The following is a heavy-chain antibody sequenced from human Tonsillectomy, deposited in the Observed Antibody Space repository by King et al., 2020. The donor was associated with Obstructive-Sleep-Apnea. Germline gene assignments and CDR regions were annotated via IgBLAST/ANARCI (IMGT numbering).Heavy chain of an antibody. CDR2: FYYSGST. CDR3: ARDSPYSSSSTFDY. D-gene: IGHD6-6*01. CDR1: GGSISSSSYY. V-gene: IGHV4-39*07. J-gene: IGHJ4*02. Sequence: LQLQESGPGLVKPSETLSLTCTVSGGSISSSSYYWGWIRQPPGKGLEWVGSFYYSGSTYYNPSLKSRVTISVDTSKNQFSLKLSSVTAADTAVYYCARDSPYSSSSTFDYWGQGTLVTVSS.